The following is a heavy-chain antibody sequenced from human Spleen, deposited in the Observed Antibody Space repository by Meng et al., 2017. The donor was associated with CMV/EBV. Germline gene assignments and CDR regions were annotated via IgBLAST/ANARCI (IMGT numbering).Heavy chain of an antibody. CDR1: GVSISSFD. CDR2: VYHSGGT. D-gene: IGHD2-8*01. V-gene: IGHV4-59*08. CDR3: ARQGVGYCTNGVCYFPKT. J-gene: IGHJ4*02. Sequence: GSLRLSCTVSGVSISSFDWVWIRQPPGRGLEWIGYVYHSGGTNYNPSLKSRVTISVDTSKSQFSLKLSSVTAADTAVYYCARQGVGYCTNGVCYFPKTWGQGTLVTVSS.